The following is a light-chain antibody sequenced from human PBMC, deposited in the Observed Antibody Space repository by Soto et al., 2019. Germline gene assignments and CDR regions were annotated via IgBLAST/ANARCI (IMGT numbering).Light chain of an antibody. CDR3: QQYDKLPMT. J-gene: IGKJ5*01. Sequence: DIQMTQSPSSLSASVGDSVTITCQASQDIRKYLNWYQQKPGKAPKLLIYDASNLETGVTSRFSGSGSGTDFTIIISVQQPEDIGTYYWQQYDKLPMTFGQGTRLEIK. CDR2: DAS. CDR1: QDIRKY. V-gene: IGKV1-33*01.